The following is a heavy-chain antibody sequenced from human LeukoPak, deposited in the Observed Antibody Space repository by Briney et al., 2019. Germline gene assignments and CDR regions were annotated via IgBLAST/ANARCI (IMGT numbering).Heavy chain of an antibody. CDR2: VSYGGST. CDR1: GGSFSGYY. J-gene: IGHJ4*02. Sequence: SETLSLTCAVYGGSFSGYYRSWIRQPPGKGLEWIASVSYGGSTHYNASLKSRVTISVETSKGQFSLQVRSVTAADTAVYYCTRQVDVPSSIGFFDSWGQGILVTVS. V-gene: IGHV4-34*01. D-gene: IGHD2/OR15-2a*01. CDR3: TRQVDVPSSIGFFDS.